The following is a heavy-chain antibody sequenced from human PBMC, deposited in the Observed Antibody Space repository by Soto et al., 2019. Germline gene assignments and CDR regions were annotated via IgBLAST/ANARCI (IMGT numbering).Heavy chain of an antibody. D-gene: IGHD3-10*01. CDR2: IYYSGST. J-gene: IGHJ4*02. CDR3: ARAVITMVRGVITRGPGFDY. CDR1: GGSISSYY. Sequence: SETLSLTCTVSGGSISSYYWSWIRQPPGKGLEWIGYIYYSGSTNYNPSLKSRVTISVDTSKNQFSLKLSSVTAADTAVYYCARAVITMVRGVITRGPGFDYWGQGTLVTVSS. V-gene: IGHV4-59*01.